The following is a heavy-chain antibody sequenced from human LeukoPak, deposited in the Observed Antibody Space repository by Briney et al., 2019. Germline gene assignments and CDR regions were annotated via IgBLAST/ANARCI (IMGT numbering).Heavy chain of an antibody. V-gene: IGHV3-7*01. D-gene: IGHD3-3*01. CDR1: GFTFNSYW. J-gene: IGHJ4*02. CDR3: ARDDPTLFWSGSPFY. Sequence: GGSLRLSCAASGFTFNSYWMSWVRQAPGKGLEWVANIKQDGSEKYYVDSVKGRFTISRDNAKNSLYLQMNSLRAEDTAVYYCARDDPTLFWSGSPFYWGQGTLVTVSS. CDR2: IKQDGSEK.